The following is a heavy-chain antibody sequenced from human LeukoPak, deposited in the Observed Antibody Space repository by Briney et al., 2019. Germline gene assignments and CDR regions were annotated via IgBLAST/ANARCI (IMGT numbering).Heavy chain of an antibody. CDR2: IYYSGST. CDR1: GGSISSNNYY. V-gene: IGHV4-39*01. Sequence: SETLSLTCTVSGGSISSNNYYWGWVPQPPGKGLEWIVSIYYSGSTYYNPSLKSRVTISLDTSKNLFSLRLSSVTAADTAVYYCATHVRGTGTTRWFDPWGQGTLVTVSS. CDR3: ATHVRGTGTTRWFDP. J-gene: IGHJ5*02. D-gene: IGHD1-14*01.